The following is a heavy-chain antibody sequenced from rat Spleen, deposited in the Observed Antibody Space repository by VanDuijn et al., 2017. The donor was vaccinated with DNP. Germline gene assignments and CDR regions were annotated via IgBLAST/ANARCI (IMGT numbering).Heavy chain of an antibody. V-gene: IGHV5-58*01. CDR3: ARPDA. J-gene: IGHJ2*01. CDR2: ISYDGSDT. Sequence: EVQLVETGGGIVQPGRSLKLSCVASGFTFSSYWMYWIRQAPGKGLEWVATISYDGSDTYYRDSVKGRFTISRDNPKSTLYLQMDSLRSEDTATYFCARPDAWGQGVMVTVSS. CDR1: GFTFSSYW.